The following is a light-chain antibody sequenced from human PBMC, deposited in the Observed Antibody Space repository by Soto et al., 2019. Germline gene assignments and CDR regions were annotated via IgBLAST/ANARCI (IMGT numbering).Light chain of an antibody. J-gene: IGKJ1*01. CDR3: QHYNSYSEA. Sequence: DIRMTQSPSSLSASVGDSVTIXXRASQSISSYLNWYQQKPGKAPKLXIYAASTLQSGVPSRFSGSGSGTEFTLTISSLQPDDFATYYCQHYNSYSEAFGQGTKVDIK. CDR1: QSISSY. CDR2: AAS. V-gene: IGKV1-39*01.